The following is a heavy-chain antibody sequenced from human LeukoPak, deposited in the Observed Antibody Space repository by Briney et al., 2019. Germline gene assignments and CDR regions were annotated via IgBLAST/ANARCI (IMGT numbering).Heavy chain of an antibody. V-gene: IGHV3-23*01. J-gene: IGHJ3*02. Sequence: PGGSLRLSCAASGFTFSSYAMSWVRQAPGKGLEWVSAISGSGGSTYYADCVKGRFTISRDNSKNTLYLQMNSLRAEDTAVYYYAKDEGLSAVAGTRLNAFDIWGQGTMVTVSS. CDR3: AKDEGLSAVAGTRLNAFDI. CDR2: ISGSGGST. D-gene: IGHD6-19*01. CDR1: GFTFSSYA.